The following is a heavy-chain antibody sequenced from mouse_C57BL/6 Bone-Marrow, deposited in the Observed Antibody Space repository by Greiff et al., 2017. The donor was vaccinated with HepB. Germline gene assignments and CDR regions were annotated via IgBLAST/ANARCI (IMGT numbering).Heavy chain of an antibody. V-gene: IGHV1-82*01. CDR2: IYPGDGDT. J-gene: IGHJ2*01. Sequence: QVQLQQSGPELVKPGASVKISCKASGYAFSSSWMNWVKQRPGKGLEWIGRIYPGDGDTNYNGKFKDKATLTADKSSSTAYMQLSSLTSEDSAVYYCARDPCYDGYDVGFFDYWGRGTTLTVSS. CDR3: ARDPCYDGYDVGFFDY. D-gene: IGHD2-3*01. CDR1: GYAFSSSW.